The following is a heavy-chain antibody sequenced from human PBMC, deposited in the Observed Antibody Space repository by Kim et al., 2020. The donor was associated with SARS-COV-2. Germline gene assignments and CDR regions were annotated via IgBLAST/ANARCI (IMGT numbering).Heavy chain of an antibody. Sequence: QGRVTITADKSTSTAYMELSSLRSEDTAVYYCARDSPGVAVAGTGIWFDPWGQGTLVTVSS. D-gene: IGHD6-19*01. J-gene: IGHJ5*02. CDR3: ARDSPGVAVAGTGIWFDP. V-gene: IGHV1-69*04.